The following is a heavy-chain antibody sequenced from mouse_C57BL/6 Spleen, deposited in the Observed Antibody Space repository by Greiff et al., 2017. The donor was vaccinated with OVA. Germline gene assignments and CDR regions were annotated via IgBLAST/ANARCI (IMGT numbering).Heavy chain of an antibody. Sequence: VQLQQSGAELVRPGASVKVSCKASGYAFTNYLIEWVKQRPGQGLEWIGEINPGSGGTNYNEKFKGKATMTADKSSSTAYLQLSSLTSEDSAVYFCAREEEYYGSGHWGQGTTLTVSS. V-gene: IGHV1-54*01. D-gene: IGHD1-1*01. CDR1: GYAFTNYL. J-gene: IGHJ2*01. CDR2: INPGSGGT. CDR3: AREEEYYGSGH.